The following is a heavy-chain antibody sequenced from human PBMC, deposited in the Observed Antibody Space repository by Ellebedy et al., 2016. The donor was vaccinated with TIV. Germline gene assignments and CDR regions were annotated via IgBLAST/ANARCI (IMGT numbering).Heavy chain of an antibody. Sequence: MPSETLSLTCTVSGVSISSSSYYWGWIRQPPGKGLEWIGTIYYSGSNYYNPSLKSRVTLSVDTSKNQFSLKLRSVTAADTAVYYCAKVGAYTFGYYYSGIDAWGQGTTVTVSS. CDR2: IYYSGSN. CDR3: AKVGAYTFGYYYSGIDA. CDR1: GVSISSSSYY. D-gene: IGHD1-26*01. V-gene: IGHV4-39*01. J-gene: IGHJ6*02.